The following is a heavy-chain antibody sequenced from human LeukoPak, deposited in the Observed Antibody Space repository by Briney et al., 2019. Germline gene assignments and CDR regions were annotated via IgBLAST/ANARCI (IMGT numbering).Heavy chain of an antibody. CDR3: ARSLLLWFGELSGPFDY. CDR1: GGSFSGYY. J-gene: IGHJ4*02. Sequence: PSETLSLTCAVYGGSFSGYYWGWIRQPPGKGLEWIGSIYYSGSTYYNPSLKSRVTISIDTSKNQFSLKLSSVTAADTAVYYCARSLLLWFGELSGPFDYWGQGTLVTVSS. CDR2: IYYSGST. D-gene: IGHD3-10*01. V-gene: IGHV4-34*01.